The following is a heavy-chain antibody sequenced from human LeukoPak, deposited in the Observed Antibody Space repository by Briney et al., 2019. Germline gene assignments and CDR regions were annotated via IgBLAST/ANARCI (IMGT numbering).Heavy chain of an antibody. D-gene: IGHD3-22*01. CDR3: ASSHDSSGND. CDR2: IKYDGSLK. J-gene: IGHJ4*02. V-gene: IGHV3-7*01. Sequence: QPGGSLRLSCVASGFSFSSYWMAWVRQAPGKGLEWVADIKYDGSLKFYVDSVKGRFTISRDNAKNSLYLEMNSLRADETAVYFCASSHDSSGNDWGQGTMVTVSS. CDR1: GFSFSSYW.